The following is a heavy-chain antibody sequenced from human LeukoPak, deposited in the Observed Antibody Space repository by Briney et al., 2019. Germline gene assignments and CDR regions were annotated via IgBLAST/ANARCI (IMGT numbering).Heavy chain of an antibody. Sequence: GGSLRLSCAASGLTFSDYSMNWVRQAPGMGLEWVSSISSDSIHILYADSVKGRFTISRDNAKNSLYLQMDSLRAEDTAVYYCARFETVAAKPFEYWGQGALVTVSS. V-gene: IGHV3-21*01. CDR1: GLTFSDYS. D-gene: IGHD6-19*01. J-gene: IGHJ4*02. CDR2: ISSDSIHI. CDR3: ARFETVAAKPFEY.